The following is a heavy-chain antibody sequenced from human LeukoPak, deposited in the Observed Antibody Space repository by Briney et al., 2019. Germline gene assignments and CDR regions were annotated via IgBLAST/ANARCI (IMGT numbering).Heavy chain of an antibody. J-gene: IGHJ4*02. D-gene: IGHD3-16*02. V-gene: IGHV3-53*01. CDR3: AGYRDFDY. CDR2: IYSGGST. Sequence: PGGSLRLSCAASGFTFSSYAMSWVRQAPGKGLEWVSVIYSGGSTYYADSVKGRFTISRDNSKNTLYLQMNSLRAEDTAVYYCAGYRDFDYWGQGTLVTVSS. CDR1: GFTFSSYA.